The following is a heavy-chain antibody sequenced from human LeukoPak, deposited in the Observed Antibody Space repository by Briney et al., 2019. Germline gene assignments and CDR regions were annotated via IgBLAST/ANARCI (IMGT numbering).Heavy chain of an antibody. CDR3: ASLGIAAAGGGY. J-gene: IGHJ4*02. Sequence: PGGSLRLSCAASGFTFSSYGMHWVRQAPGKGLEWVAVIWYDGSNKYYADSVKGRFTISRDNSKNTLYLQMNRLRAEDTAVYYCASLGIAAAGGGYWGQGTLVTVSS. CDR2: IWYDGSNK. V-gene: IGHV3-33*01. D-gene: IGHD6-13*01. CDR1: GFTFSSYG.